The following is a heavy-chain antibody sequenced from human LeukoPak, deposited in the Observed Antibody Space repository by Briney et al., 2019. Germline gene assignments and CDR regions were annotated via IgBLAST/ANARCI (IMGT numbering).Heavy chain of an antibody. J-gene: IGHJ3*02. CDR1: GFTFSSYS. CDR3: ARAVAMVPAFDI. CDR2: ISSSSSYI. Sequence: GGSLRLSCAASGFTFSSYSMNWVRQAPGKGLEWVSSISSSSSYIYYADSVKGRFTIPRDNAKNSLYLQMNSLRAEDTAVYYCARAVAMVPAFDIWGQGTMVTVSS. D-gene: IGHD3-10*01. V-gene: IGHV3-21*01.